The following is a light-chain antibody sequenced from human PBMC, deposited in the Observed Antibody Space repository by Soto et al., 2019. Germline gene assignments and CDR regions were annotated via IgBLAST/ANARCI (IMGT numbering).Light chain of an antibody. J-gene: IGKJ1*01. CDR3: QQYNSDSWT. CDR2: DAS. Sequence: DIQMTQSPPTLSASVGDRVTITCRASQSISTWLAWYQQKPGKAPKLLIYDASSLQSGVPPRFSGSGSATEFTLTISSLQPDDFATYYCQQYNSDSWTFGQGTKVDIK. V-gene: IGKV1-5*01. CDR1: QSISTW.